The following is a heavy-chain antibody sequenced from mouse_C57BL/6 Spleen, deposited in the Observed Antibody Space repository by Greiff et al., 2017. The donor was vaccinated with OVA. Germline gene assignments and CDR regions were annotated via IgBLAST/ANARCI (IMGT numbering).Heavy chain of an antibody. CDR3: ARRDDYHWYFDV. V-gene: IGHV5-9*01. D-gene: IGHD2-4*01. CDR2: ISGGGGNT. Sequence: DVQLVESGGGLVKPGGSLKLSCAASGFTFSSYTMSWVRQTPEKRLEWVATISGGGGNTYYPDSVKGRFTISRDNAKNTLYLQMSSLRSEDTALYYCARRDDYHWYFDVWGTGTTVTVSS. J-gene: IGHJ1*03. CDR1: GFTFSSYT.